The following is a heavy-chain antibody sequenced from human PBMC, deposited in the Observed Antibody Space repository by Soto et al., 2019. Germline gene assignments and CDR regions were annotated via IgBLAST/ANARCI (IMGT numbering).Heavy chain of an antibody. CDR3: ARGKVYDSRGGMDV. J-gene: IGHJ6*02. CDR2: TYYTSNWYN. Sequence: QVQLQQSGPGLVKPSQTLSLTCAISGDGVSGNSAAWNWVRHSPSRGLEWLGRTYYTSNWYNDYAVSVKGRITISPDTSKNQFSLQLNSVTPEDTAIYYCARGKVYDSRGGMDVWGQGTTVTVSS. D-gene: IGHD2-8*01. V-gene: IGHV6-1*01. CDR1: GDGVSGNSAA.